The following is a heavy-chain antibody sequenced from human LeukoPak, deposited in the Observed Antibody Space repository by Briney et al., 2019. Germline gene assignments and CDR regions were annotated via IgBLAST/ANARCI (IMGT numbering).Heavy chain of an antibody. J-gene: IGHJ4*02. Sequence: SETLSLTCIVSGGSISSNNYWAWIRQPPGMGLEWIGGMIYSGTTYYNPSLRSRVTISIDTSQNQFSLRLSSVTAADTAVYYCARHEEEDGYNAKTLDYWGRGTLVTVSS. D-gene: IGHD5-24*01. CDR2: MIYSGTT. CDR3: ARHEEEDGYNAKTLDY. CDR1: GGSISSNNY. V-gene: IGHV4-39*01.